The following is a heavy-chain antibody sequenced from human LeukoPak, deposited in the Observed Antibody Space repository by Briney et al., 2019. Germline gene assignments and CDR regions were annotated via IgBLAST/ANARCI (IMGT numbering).Heavy chain of an antibody. D-gene: IGHD4-23*01. CDR1: GYTFTGYY. V-gene: IGHV1-2*02. J-gene: IGHJ4*02. CDR2: INPNSGGT. CDR3: ARVPGGYPFVFVY. Sequence: GASVKVSCKASGYTFTGYYMHWVRQAPGQGLEWMGWINPNSGGTNYAQKFQGRVTMTRDTSISTAYTELSRLRSDDTAVYYCARVPGGYPFVFVYWGQGTLVTVSS.